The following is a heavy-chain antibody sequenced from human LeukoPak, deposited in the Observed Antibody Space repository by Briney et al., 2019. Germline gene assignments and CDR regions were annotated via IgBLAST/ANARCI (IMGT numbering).Heavy chain of an antibody. D-gene: IGHD2-2*01. J-gene: IGHJ4*02. V-gene: IGHV1-69*13. CDR1: GGTFSSYA. CDR2: IIPIFGTA. Sequence: ASVKVSCKASGGTFSSYAISWVRQAPGQGLEWMGGIIPIFGTANYAQKFQGRVTITADESTSTAYMELSSLRSEDTAVYYCARAYCSSTSCPSIYYFDYWGQGTLVTVSS. CDR3: ARAYCSSTSCPSIYYFDY.